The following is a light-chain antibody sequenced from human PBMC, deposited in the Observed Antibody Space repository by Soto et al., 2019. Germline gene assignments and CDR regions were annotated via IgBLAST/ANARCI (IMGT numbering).Light chain of an antibody. V-gene: IGKV3-15*01. CDR1: QSVSSN. CDR2: GAS. Sequence: IVMTNYPATRSVSLGERATLSCRASQSVSSNLAWYQQKPGQAPRLLIYGASTRATGIPSRFSGSGSGTEFTLTISSLQSEDFAVYYCQQYNNWPPITFGQGTRLEIK. CDR3: QQYNNWPPIT. J-gene: IGKJ5*01.